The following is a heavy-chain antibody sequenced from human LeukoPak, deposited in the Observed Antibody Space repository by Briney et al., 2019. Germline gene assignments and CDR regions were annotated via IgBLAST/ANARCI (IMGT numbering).Heavy chain of an antibody. V-gene: IGHV3-15*01. CDR3: TTEVRDSSGYFYFDN. CDR1: GFTFDYTC. J-gene: IGHJ4*02. D-gene: IGHD3-22*01. Sequence: GGSLRLSCAASGFTFDYTCMSWVRQAPAQGLEWVGRINSKTEGGTTVYAAPVQGRFTISRDDSKNTLYLQINSLKTEDTAVYFCTTEVRDSSGYFYFDNCGEGTLVTVSS. CDR2: INSKTEGGTT.